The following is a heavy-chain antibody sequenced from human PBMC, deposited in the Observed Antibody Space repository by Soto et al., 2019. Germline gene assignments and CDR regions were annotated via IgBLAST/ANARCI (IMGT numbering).Heavy chain of an antibody. Sequence: EVQLVESGGGLVQPGGSLRLSCAASGFTFSAFEMNWVRQAPGKGLEWLSYIYNSGSTMTYAGSVKGRFAISRDNAKNSLYLQMYSLRAEDTAVYYCARESGGTGLDVWGQGTTVTVSS. D-gene: IGHD1-1*01. CDR2: IYNSGSTM. CDR3: ARESGGTGLDV. CDR1: GFTFSAFE. J-gene: IGHJ6*02. V-gene: IGHV3-48*03.